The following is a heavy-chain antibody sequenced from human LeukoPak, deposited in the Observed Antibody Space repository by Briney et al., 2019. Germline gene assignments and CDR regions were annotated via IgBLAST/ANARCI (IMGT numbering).Heavy chain of an antibody. D-gene: IGHD3-10*01. CDR3: AKDFDGSGSQGDDY. CDR1: GYTFTSYG. V-gene: IGHV1-18*01. CDR2: ISAYNGNT. J-gene: IGHJ4*02. Sequence: ASVKVSCKASGYTFTSYGISWVRQAPGQGLEWMGWISAYNGNTNYAQKLQGRVTMTTDTSTSTAYMELRSLRSDDTAVYYCAKDFDGSGSQGDDYWGQGTLVTVSS.